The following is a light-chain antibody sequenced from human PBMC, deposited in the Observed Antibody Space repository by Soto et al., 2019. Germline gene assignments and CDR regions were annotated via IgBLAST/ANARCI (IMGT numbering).Light chain of an antibody. V-gene: IGKV3-20*01. Sequence: EIVLTQSPGTLSLSPGERATLSCRASQSVSSSYLAWYQQKAGQAPRLVIYGASIRATGITDRFSGSGSGTDFTLTISRLEPEDSAVYYCQQYGNSPRTLGQGTKVEIK. CDR2: GAS. CDR1: QSVSSSY. CDR3: QQYGNSPRT. J-gene: IGKJ1*01.